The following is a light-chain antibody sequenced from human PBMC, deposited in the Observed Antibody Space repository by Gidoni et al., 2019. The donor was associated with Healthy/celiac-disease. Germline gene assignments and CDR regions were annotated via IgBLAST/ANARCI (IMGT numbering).Light chain of an antibody. V-gene: IGLV3-9*01. CDR2: RDS. J-gene: IGLJ3*02. CDR1: NIGSKN. CDR3: QVWDSSIEV. Sequence: SYELTQPLSVSVALGQTARITCGGNNIGSKNVHWYQQKPGQAPVLVIFRDSNRPSGIPERFSGSNSGNTATRTISSAQAGDEADYYCQVWDSSIEVFGGGTKLTVL.